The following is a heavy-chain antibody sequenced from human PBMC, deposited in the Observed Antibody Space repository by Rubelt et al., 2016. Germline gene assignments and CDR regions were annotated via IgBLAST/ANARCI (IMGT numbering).Heavy chain of an antibody. V-gene: IGHV1-46*01. D-gene: IGHD6-13*01. CDR2: ITSSGGST. Sequence: QEQLVQSGAEVRKPGASVSISCKPSGHNFIGYHIHWVRQDPGQGLEWMGRITSSGGSTSYAQKFQGRVSLTRDTLELNSLRPEDTAVYFCAARHGTQTYGAFDLWGQGTKVTVSS. CDR1: GHNFIGYH. CDR3: AARHGTQTYGAFDL. J-gene: IGHJ3*01.